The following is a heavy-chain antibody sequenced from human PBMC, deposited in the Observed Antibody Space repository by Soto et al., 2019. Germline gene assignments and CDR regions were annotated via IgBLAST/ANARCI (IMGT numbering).Heavy chain of an antibody. J-gene: IGHJ4*02. V-gene: IGHV3-23*01. D-gene: IGHD6-6*01. CDR1: GLTFSSYA. CDR2: ISGSGDTT. CDR3: AKDYSSSSIWRPYFDY. Sequence: GGSLRLSCAASGLTFSSYAVSWVRQAPGKGLEWVSGISGSGDTTYYADSVKGRFTISRDNSKNTLYLQMNSLRDEDTAVYYCAKDYSSSSIWRPYFDYWGQGTLVTVSS.